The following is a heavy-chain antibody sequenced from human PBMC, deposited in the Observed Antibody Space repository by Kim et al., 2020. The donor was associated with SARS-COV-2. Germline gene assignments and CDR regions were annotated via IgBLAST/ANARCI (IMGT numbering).Heavy chain of an antibody. D-gene: IGHD5-18*01. V-gene: IGHV3-23*01. CDR3: AKDRVYSLGGRTQGQDFDY. Sequence: GGSLRLSCAASGFTFTSYAMSWVRQAPGKGLEWVSSISGSGGSTYYADSVKGRFTISRDKSKNTLYLQMNSLRAEDTAVYYCAKDRVYSLGGRTQGQDFDYWGQGTLVTVSS. CDR2: ISGSGGST. CDR1: GFTFTSYA. J-gene: IGHJ4*02.